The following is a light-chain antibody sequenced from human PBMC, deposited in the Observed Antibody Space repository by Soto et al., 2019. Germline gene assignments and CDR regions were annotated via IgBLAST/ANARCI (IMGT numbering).Light chain of an antibody. CDR1: QSVSSY. J-gene: IGKJ4*01. V-gene: IGKV3-11*01. CDR2: DAS. CDR3: PQRSNWPPLT. Sequence: EVVLTQSPATLSLSPGERATLSCRASQSVSSYLAWYKQKPGQAPRLLIYDASNRATGIPARFSGSGSGTDFTLTIISLEPEDFAVYYCPQRSNWPPLTFGAGTKVEI.